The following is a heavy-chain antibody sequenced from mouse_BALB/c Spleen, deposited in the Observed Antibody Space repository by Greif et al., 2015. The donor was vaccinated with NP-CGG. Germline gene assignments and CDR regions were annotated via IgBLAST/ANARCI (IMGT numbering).Heavy chain of an antibody. D-gene: IGHD1-1*01. V-gene: IGHV5-4*02. CDR2: ISDGGSYT. J-gene: IGHJ3*01. CDR3: ARDDTTVVALAY. CDR1: GFTFSDYY. Sequence: EVKLVESGGGLVKPGGSLKLSCAASGFTFSDYYMYWVRQTPEKRLEWVATISDGGSYTYYPDSVKGRFTISRDNAKNNLYLQMSSLKSEDTAMYYCARDDTTVVALAYWGQGTLVTVSA.